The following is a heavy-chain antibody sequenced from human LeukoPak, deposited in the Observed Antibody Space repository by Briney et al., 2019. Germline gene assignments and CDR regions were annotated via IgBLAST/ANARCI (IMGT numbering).Heavy chain of an antibody. CDR3: ARLGGYYDPPGY. D-gene: IGHD3-22*01. V-gene: IGHV4-39*01. CDR2: IDESGDT. J-gene: IGHJ4*02. CDR1: GGSLSSGTYC. Sequence: SGSLSLTCILSGGSLSSGTYCWAWTRHPPGRGPEWFGTIDESGDTHYNPCLKSPVTRSVHPPKKQFYLTLSSVTAADTAVYYCARLGGYYDPPGYWGQGTLVTVSS.